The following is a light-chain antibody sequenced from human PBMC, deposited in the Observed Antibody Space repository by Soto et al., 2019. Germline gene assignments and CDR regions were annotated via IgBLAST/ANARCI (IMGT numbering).Light chain of an antibody. CDR1: SSDVGSYNL. CDR3: FSFSRRSTLSL. J-gene: IGLJ1*01. Sequence: QSVLTLPASVSGSPGQSITISCTGTSSDVGSYNLVSWYQQQPGKAPKLMIYEGSKRPSGASDRFSGSKSGNTASLTISGLQDEDEADYYCFSFSRRSTLSLVGTGTKVTVL. V-gene: IGLV2-23*01. CDR2: EGS.